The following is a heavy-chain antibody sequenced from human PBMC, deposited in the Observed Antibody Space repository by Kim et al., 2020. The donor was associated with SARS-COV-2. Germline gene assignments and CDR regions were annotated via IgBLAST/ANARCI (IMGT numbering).Heavy chain of an antibody. D-gene: IGHD2-21*01. J-gene: IGHJ4*02. CDR3: AKDNPLLYDY. CDR2: GST. Sequence: GSTNYADSVKGPFTISRDNSENTLFLQMNSLRAEDTAVYFCAKDNPLLYDYWGQGTLVTVSS. V-gene: IGHV3-23*01.